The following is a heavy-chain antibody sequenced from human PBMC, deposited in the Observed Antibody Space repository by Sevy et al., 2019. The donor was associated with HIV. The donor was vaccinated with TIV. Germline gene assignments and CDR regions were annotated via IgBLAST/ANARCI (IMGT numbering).Heavy chain of an antibody. CDR3: ARIRAGYSHGYYFDY. D-gene: IGHD5-18*01. V-gene: IGHV4-59*12. CDR2: IYYSGST. CDR1: GGSISRYY. J-gene: IGHJ4*02. Sequence: GSLRLSCTVSGGSISRYYWSWIRQPPGKGLEWIGYIYYSGSTNYNPSLKSRVTISVDTSKNQFSLKLSSVTAADTAVYYCARIRAGYSHGYYFDYWGQGTLVTVSS.